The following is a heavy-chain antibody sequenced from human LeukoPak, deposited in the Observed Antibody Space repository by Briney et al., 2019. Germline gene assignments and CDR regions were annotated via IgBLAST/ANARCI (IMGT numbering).Heavy chain of an antibody. Sequence: GDSLRLSCAVSGFTFSSYWMIWFRQAPGKGLEWEAHINQDGSVKNYVDSVKGRFTISRDNANNFLYLQMNSLRAEDTAVYYCAKDKNWNVCDYWGRGTLVTVSS. CDR1: GFTFSSYW. V-gene: IGHV3-7*01. CDR3: AKDKNWNVCDY. J-gene: IGHJ4*02. D-gene: IGHD1-1*01. CDR2: INQDGSVK.